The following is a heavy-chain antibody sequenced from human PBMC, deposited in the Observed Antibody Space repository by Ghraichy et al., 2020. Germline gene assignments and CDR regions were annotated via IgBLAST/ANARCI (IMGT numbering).Heavy chain of an antibody. D-gene: IGHD3-3*01. J-gene: IGHJ4*02. CDR3: AKSLGVGYYFDY. Sequence: GALRLSCAASGFTFSTYAMSWVRQAPGKGLEWVSAISGSGGNTYYADSVKGRFTISRDNSKNTLYLQMNSLRAEDTAVYYCAKSLGVGYYFDYWGQGTLVTVSS. V-gene: IGHV3-23*01. CDR2: ISGSGGNT. CDR1: GFTFSTYA.